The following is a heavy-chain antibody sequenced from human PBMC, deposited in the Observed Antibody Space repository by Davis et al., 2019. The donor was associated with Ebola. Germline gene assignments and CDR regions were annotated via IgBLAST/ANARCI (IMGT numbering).Heavy chain of an antibody. V-gene: IGHV2-26*01. CDR2: IFSNDEK. J-gene: IGHJ6*02. Sequence: ETLSLTCTVPGGSISSSSYYWGWIRQPPGKALEWLAHIFSNDEKSYSTSLKSRLTISKDTSKSQVVLTMTNMDPVDTATYYCARSQADNYYYYYGMDVWGQGTTVTVSS. D-gene: IGHD3-9*01. CDR1: GGSISSSSYY. CDR3: ARSQADNYYYYYGMDV.